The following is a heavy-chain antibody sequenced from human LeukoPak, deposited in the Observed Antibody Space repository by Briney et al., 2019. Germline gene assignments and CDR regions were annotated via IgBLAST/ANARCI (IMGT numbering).Heavy chain of an antibody. CDR1: GGTFSSYA. CDR3: ARDRDWNSYNWFDP. D-gene: IGHD1-7*01. J-gene: IGHJ5*02. V-gene: IGHV1-18*01. Sequence: VASVKVSCKASGGTFSSYAISWVRQAPGQGLEWMGWISAYNGNTNYAQKLQGRVTMTTDTSTSTAYMELRSLRSDDTAVYYCARDRDWNSYNWFDPWGQGTLVTVSS. CDR2: ISAYNGNT.